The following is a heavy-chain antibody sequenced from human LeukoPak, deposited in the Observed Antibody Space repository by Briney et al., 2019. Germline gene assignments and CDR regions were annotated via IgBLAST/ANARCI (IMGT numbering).Heavy chain of an antibody. Sequence: GASVKVSCKASGYTFTSYDINWVRQATGQGLEWMGWMNPNSGNTGYAQKFQGRVTMTRNTSISTAYMELSSLRSEDTAVYYCARVVIYYCGMDVWGQGTTVTVSS. CDR3: ARVVIYYCGMDV. CDR1: GYTFTSYD. D-gene: IGHD2/OR15-2a*01. V-gene: IGHV1-8*01. J-gene: IGHJ6*02. CDR2: MNPNSGNT.